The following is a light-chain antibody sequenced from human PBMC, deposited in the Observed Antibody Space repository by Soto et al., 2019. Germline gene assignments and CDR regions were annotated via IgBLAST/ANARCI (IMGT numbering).Light chain of an antibody. CDR1: QSVSNK. J-gene: IGKJ4*01. Sequence: EIVLTQSPATLSVSPGETVSLSCRASQSVSNKLAWFQQKPGQAPRLLMSATSTRATGIPARFSGSGSETEFTLTVSSLQSEDFALYFCHQYDYWPFTFGGGTKVDMK. CDR2: ATS. CDR3: HQYDYWPFT. V-gene: IGKV3D-15*01.